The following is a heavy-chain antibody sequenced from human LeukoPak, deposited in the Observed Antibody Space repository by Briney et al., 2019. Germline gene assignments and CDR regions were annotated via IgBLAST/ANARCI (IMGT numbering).Heavy chain of an antibody. CDR3: ARRWFGELSLDY. CDR1: GYTFTDYY. CDR2: INPNSGGT. J-gene: IGHJ4*02. D-gene: IGHD3-10*01. Sequence: ASVKVSCKASGYTFTDYYMHWVRQAPGQGLEWMGWINPNSGGTNYAQKFQGRVTMTRDTSITTAYMELSRLRSGDTAVYYCARRWFGELSLDYWGQGTLVTVSS. V-gene: IGHV1-2*02.